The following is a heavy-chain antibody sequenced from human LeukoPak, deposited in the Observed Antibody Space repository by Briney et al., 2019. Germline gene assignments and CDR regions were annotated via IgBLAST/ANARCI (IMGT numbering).Heavy chain of an antibody. CDR1: GGSISSSSYY. CDR3: ARDRVAAASLDY. J-gene: IGHJ4*02. Sequence: SETLSLTCTVSGGSISSSSYYWGWIRQPPGKGLEWIGSIYYSGSTYYNPSLKSRVTISVDTSKNQFSLKLSSVTAADPAVYYCARDRVAAASLDYWGQGTLVTVSS. CDR2: IYYSGST. D-gene: IGHD6-13*01. V-gene: IGHV4-39*07.